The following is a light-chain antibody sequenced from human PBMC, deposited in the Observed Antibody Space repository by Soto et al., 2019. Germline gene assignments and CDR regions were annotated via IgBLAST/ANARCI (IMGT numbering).Light chain of an antibody. V-gene: IGLV1-40*01. CDR3: QSYDNSLSGIYV. CDR2: GNS. J-gene: IGLJ1*01. Sequence: QSVLTQPPSVPGPPGQRGTISCTWNSSNIVANYDVHWYQHFPGTAPKLLLTGNSYRPSGVPDRFSGSKSGTSVSLVITGLQAEDEADYYCQSYDNSLSGIYVFGTGTKVTVL. CDR1: SSNIVANYD.